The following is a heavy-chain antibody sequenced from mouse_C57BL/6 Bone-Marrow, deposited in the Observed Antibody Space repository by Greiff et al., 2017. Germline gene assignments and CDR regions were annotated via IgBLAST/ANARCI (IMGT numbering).Heavy chain of an antibody. CDR1: GYSFTGYY. J-gene: IGHJ1*03. V-gene: IGHV1-42*01. CDR3: ATQGTTVVGDWYFDV. Sequence: EVTLMESGPELVKPGASVKISCKASGYSFTGYYMNWVKPSPEKSLEWIGEINPSTGGTTYNQKFKAKATLTVDKSSSTAYMQLKSLTSEDSAVYYCATQGTTVVGDWYFDVWGTGTTVTVSS. D-gene: IGHD1-1*01. CDR2: INPSTGGT.